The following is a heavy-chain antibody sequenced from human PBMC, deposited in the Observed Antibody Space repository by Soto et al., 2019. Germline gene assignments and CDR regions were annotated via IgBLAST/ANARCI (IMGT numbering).Heavy chain of an antibody. CDR1: GFTFSSYW. V-gene: IGHV3-7*01. Sequence: GGSLRLSCAASGFTFSSYWMSWVRQAPGKGLEWVANIKQDVSAKNYVDSVKGRFTISRDNAKNSLYLQMNSLRAEDTAVYYCAGDGRSGSHDYWGQGALVTVSS. CDR3: AGDGRSGSHDY. D-gene: IGHD3-10*01. CDR2: IKQDVSAK. J-gene: IGHJ4*02.